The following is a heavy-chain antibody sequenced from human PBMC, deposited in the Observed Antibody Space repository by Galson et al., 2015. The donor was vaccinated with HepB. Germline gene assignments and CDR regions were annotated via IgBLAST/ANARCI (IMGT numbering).Heavy chain of an antibody. Sequence: SLRLSCAASGFTFSSYSMNWVRPAPGKGLEWVSSISSGSSYIYYADSVKGRFTISRDNAKNSLYLQMNSLRAEDTAVYYCARDGEYSSSWFNLDYWGQGTLVTVSS. D-gene: IGHD6-13*01. CDR3: ARDGEYSSSWFNLDY. V-gene: IGHV3-21*01. J-gene: IGHJ4*02. CDR1: GFTFSSYS. CDR2: ISSGSSYI.